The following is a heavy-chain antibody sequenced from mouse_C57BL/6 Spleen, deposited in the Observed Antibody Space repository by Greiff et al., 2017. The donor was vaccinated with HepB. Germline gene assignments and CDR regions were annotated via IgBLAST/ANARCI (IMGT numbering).Heavy chain of an antibody. CDR3: ARGLLSPYAMDY. D-gene: IGHD1-1*02. J-gene: IGHJ4*01. Sequence: QVQLKQSGAELVKPGASVKLSCKASGYTFTSYWMHWVKQRPGQGLEWIGMIHPNSGSTNYNEKFKSKATLTVDKSSSTAYMQLSSLTSEDSAVYYCARGLLSPYAMDYWGQGTSVTVSS. V-gene: IGHV1-64*01. CDR1: GYTFTSYW. CDR2: IHPNSGST.